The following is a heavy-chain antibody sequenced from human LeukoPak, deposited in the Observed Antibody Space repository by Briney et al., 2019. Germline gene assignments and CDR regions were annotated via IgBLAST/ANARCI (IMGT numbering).Heavy chain of an antibody. V-gene: IGHV3-21*01. J-gene: IGHJ4*02. Sequence: GGSLRLSCAASGFTFSSYSMNWVRQAPGKGLEWVSSISSSSSYVYYADSVKGRFTISRDNAKNSLYLQMNSLRAEDTAVYYCARDYYDSSGYLGSNSSIPFVFDYWGQGTLVTVSS. CDR3: ARDYYDSSGYLGSNSSIPFVFDY. CDR1: GFTFSSYS. D-gene: IGHD3-22*01. CDR2: ISSSSSYV.